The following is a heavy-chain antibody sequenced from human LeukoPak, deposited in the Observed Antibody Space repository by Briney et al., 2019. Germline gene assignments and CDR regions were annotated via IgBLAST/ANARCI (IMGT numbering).Heavy chain of an antibody. J-gene: IGHJ4*02. CDR3: AKATTVVTYYFDY. V-gene: IGHV3-23*01. CDR2: ISGSGGST. CDR1: GFTFSSYA. D-gene: IGHD4-23*01. Sequence: PGRSLRPSCAASGFTFSSYAMSWVRQAPGKGLEWVSAISGSGGSTYYADSVKGRFTSSRDNSKNTLYLQMNSLRAEDTAVYYCAKATTVVTYYFDYWGQGTLVTVSS.